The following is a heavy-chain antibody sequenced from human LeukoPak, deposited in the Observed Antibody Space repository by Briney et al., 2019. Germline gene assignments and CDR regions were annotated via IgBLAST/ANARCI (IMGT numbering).Heavy chain of an antibody. CDR3: ASSIVYCSSTSCYFN. Sequence: ASVKVSCKASGYTFTGYFMHWVRQAPGQGLEWMGWIKPNSGGTNYAQKFQGRVTMTRDTFISTAYMELSRLRSDDTAVYYCASSIVYCSSTSCYFNWGQGTLVTVSS. V-gene: IGHV1-2*02. CDR2: IKPNSGGT. D-gene: IGHD2-2*01. J-gene: IGHJ4*02. CDR1: GYTFTGYF.